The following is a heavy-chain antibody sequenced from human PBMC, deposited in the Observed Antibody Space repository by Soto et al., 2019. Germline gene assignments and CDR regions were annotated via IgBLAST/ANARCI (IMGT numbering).Heavy chain of an antibody. Sequence: QVQLQQWGAGLLKPSETLSLTCAVYGGSFSGYYWSWIRQPPGKGLEWIGEINHSGSTNYNPSLKSRVTVSVDTSKNQFSLKLSSVTAADTAVYYCARGTNWNYGPGWDAFDIWGQGTMVTVSS. V-gene: IGHV4-34*01. CDR3: ARGTNWNYGPGWDAFDI. CDR2: INHSGST. CDR1: GGSFSGYY. D-gene: IGHD1-7*01. J-gene: IGHJ3*02.